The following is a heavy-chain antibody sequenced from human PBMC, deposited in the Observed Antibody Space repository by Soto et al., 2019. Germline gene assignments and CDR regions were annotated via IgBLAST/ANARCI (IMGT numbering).Heavy chain of an antibody. J-gene: IGHJ3*02. Sequence: ASVKVSCKASGYTFTSYAMHWVRQAPGQRLEWMGWINAGNGNTKYSQKFQGRVTITRDTSASTAYMELSSLRSEDTAVYYCAMRSSGWYGDAFDIWGQGTMVTVSS. D-gene: IGHD6-19*01. CDR1: GYTFTSYA. CDR2: INAGNGNT. CDR3: AMRSSGWYGDAFDI. V-gene: IGHV1-3*01.